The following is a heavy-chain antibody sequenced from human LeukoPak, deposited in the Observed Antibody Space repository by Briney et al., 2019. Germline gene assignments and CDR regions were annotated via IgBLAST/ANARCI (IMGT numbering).Heavy chain of an antibody. CDR2: IYYSGST. J-gene: IGHJ4*02. CDR1: GGSIRSSYYY. D-gene: IGHD6-13*01. V-gene: IGHV4-61*05. Sequence: SETLSLTCTVSGGSIRSSYYYWGWIRQPPGKELEWIGYIYYSGSTNYNPSLKSRATISVDTSKNQFSLKLSSVTAADTAVYYCARNLGGSSWVFDYWGQGTLVTVSS. CDR3: ARNLGGSSWVFDY.